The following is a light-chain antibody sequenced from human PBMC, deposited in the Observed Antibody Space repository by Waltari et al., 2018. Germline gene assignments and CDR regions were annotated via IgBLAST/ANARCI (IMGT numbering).Light chain of an antibody. Sequence: VILTQSPDTLSLSPGERATLSCRASQSVNSDLAWYRQKPGQAPRLLIYSASIRATGIPDRSSGSGSGTEFTLFINSLEPEDFAIYYCQKYDNSPHSFGQGTKVEIK. CDR2: SAS. CDR3: QKYDNSPHS. J-gene: IGKJ2*03. CDR1: QSVNSD. V-gene: IGKV3-20*01.